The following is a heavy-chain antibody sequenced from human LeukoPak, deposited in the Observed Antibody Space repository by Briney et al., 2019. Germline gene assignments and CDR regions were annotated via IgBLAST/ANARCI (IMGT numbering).Heavy chain of an antibody. CDR3: ARYYDFWSGYSYGMDV. CDR1: GYTFTGYY. D-gene: IGHD3-3*01. Sequence: ASVKVSCKASGYTFTGYYMHWVRQAPGQGLEWMGWISAYNGNTNYAQKLQGRVTMTTDTSTTTAYMELRSLRSDDTAVYYCARYYDFWSGYSYGMDVWGQGTTVTVSS. V-gene: IGHV1-18*04. J-gene: IGHJ6*02. CDR2: ISAYNGNT.